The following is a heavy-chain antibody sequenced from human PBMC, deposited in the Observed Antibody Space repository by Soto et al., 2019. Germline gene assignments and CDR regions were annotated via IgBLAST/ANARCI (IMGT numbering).Heavy chain of an antibody. V-gene: IGHV4-59*12. CDR2: IYYSGST. CDR1: GGSISNYY. Sequence: SETLSLTCTVSGGSISNYYWSWIRQPPGKGLEWIGYIYYSGSTYYNPSLKSRVTMSVDTSKNQFSLKLSSVTAADTAVYYCARVGGINWFDPWGQGTLVTVSS. J-gene: IGHJ5*02. CDR3: ARVGGINWFDP. D-gene: IGHD3-16*01.